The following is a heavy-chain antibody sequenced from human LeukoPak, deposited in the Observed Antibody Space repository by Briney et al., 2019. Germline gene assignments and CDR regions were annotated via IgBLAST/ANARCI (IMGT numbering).Heavy chain of an antibody. Sequence: PSETLSLTCTVSGGSISSYYWGWIRQPPGKGLGWIGSIYYSGSTYYNPSLKSRVTISVDTSKNQFSLKLSSVTAADTAVYYCATSAELLNDYWGQGTLVTVSS. CDR3: ATSAELLNDY. D-gene: IGHD1-26*01. J-gene: IGHJ4*02. CDR1: GGSISSYY. CDR2: IYYSGST. V-gene: IGHV4-39*01.